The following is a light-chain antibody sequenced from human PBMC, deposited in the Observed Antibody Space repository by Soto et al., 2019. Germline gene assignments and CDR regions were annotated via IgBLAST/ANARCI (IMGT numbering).Light chain of an antibody. CDR1: QSVNSW. V-gene: IGKV1-5*03. J-gene: IGKJ1*01. Sequence: DIQMTQSPSTLSASVGDRVTITCRASQSVNSWLAWYQQKPGKAPKLLIYKASNLENGVPSRFSGSGSGTEFTLTISGLKPDDFESYYCQQYNNYLGTFGEGPKVEIK. CDR3: QQYNNYLGT. CDR2: KAS.